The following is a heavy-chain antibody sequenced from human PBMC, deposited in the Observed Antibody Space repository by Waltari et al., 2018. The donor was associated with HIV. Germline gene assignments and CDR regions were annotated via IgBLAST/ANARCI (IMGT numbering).Heavy chain of an antibody. V-gene: IGHV4-34*02. Sequence: QVHLQQWGAGLLKPSETLSLTCGVYVGSFSGYYWSWIRQPSGKGLEGLGEINYVGATNYNPSLKSRVTVLLDTSKTQFSRQLSSVTAADTAVYYCARRMDNWGLQAFDIWGQGTMVTVSS. J-gene: IGHJ3*02. CDR3: ARRMDNWGLQAFDI. D-gene: IGHD7-27*01. CDR2: INYVGAT. CDR1: VGSFSGYY.